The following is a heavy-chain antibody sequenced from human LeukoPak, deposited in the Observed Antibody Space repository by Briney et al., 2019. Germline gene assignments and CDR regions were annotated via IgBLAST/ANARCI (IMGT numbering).Heavy chain of an antibody. CDR3: ARHGGSSGWYSHDAFDI. Sequence: SETLSLTCTVSGGSISSYYWSWIRQPPGKGLEWIGYIYYSGSTNYNPSLKSRVTISVDTSKNQFSLKLSSVTAADTAVYYCARHGGSSGWYSHDAFDIWGQGTMVTVSS. CDR1: GGSISSYY. J-gene: IGHJ3*02. CDR2: IYYSGST. V-gene: IGHV4-59*08. D-gene: IGHD6-19*01.